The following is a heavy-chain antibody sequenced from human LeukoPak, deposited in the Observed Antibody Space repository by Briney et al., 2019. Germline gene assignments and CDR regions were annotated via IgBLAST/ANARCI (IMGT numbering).Heavy chain of an antibody. D-gene: IGHD3-16*02. CDR2: ISGSGGST. CDR1: GFTFSSYA. CDR3: AKDSYDYVWGSYRDY. Sequence: GGSLRLSCAASGFTFSSYAMSWVRQAPGKGPEWVSAISGSGGSTYYADSVKGRFTISRDNSKNTLYLQMNSLRAEDTAVYYCAKDSYDYVWGSYRDYWGQGTLVTVSS. J-gene: IGHJ4*02. V-gene: IGHV3-23*01.